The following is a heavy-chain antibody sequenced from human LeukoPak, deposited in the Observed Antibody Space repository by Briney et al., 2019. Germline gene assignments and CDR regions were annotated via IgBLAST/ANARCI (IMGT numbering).Heavy chain of an antibody. Sequence: ASVKVSCKASGYTFTGYYMHWVRQAPGQGPEWMGWINPNSGGTNYAQKFQGRVTMTRDTSISTAYMELSRLRSDDTAVYYCARTSSGWYRDDAFDIWGQGTMVTVSS. CDR1: GYTFTGYY. J-gene: IGHJ3*02. CDR3: ARTSSGWYRDDAFDI. CDR2: INPNSGGT. V-gene: IGHV1-2*02. D-gene: IGHD6-19*01.